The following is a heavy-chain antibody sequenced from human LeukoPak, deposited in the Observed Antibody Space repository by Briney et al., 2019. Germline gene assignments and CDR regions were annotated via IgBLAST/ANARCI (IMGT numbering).Heavy chain of an antibody. CDR2: INPSGGST. Sequence: ASVKVSCKASGYTFTSYYMHWVRQAPGQGLEWMEIINPSGGSTSYAQKFQGRVTMTRDTSTSTVYMELSSLRSDDTAVYYCARVVGYSSSSKGFDHWGQGTLVTVSS. V-gene: IGHV1-46*01. CDR3: ARVVGYSSSSKGFDH. CDR1: GYTFTSYY. D-gene: IGHD6-13*01. J-gene: IGHJ4*02.